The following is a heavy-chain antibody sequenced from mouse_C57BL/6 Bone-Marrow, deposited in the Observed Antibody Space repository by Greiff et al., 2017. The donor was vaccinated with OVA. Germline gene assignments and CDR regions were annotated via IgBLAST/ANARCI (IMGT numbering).Heavy chain of an antibody. CDR3: AREPLPLITTVVATPYFDV. D-gene: IGHD1-1*01. CDR2: IYPRSGNT. CDR1: GYTFTSYG. Sequence: QVQLQQSGAELARPGASVKLSCKASGYTFTSYGISWVKQRTGQGLEWIGEIYPRSGNTYYNEKFKGKATLTADKSSSIAYMELRSLTSEDSAVYVCAREPLPLITTVVATPYFDVWGTGTTVTVSS. J-gene: IGHJ1*03. V-gene: IGHV1-81*01.